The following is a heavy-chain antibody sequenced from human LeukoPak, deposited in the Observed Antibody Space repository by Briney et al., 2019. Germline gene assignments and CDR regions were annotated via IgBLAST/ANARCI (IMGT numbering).Heavy chain of an antibody. V-gene: IGHV5-51*01. D-gene: IGHD3-10*01. CDR2: ISPGDSDT. CDR1: GYSFTSYL. CDR3: ARHFVHFHYYGSGSYFLDSMDG. J-gene: IGHJ6*02. Sequence: GASLKISGKGSGYSFTSYLIGGVRQMPGKGLEWMGIISPGDSDTSYSPSFQGDVTISAAKSITTAYLQWSSRKASDTAIYYCARHFVHFHYYGSGSYFLDSMDGWGQGTTVTVSS.